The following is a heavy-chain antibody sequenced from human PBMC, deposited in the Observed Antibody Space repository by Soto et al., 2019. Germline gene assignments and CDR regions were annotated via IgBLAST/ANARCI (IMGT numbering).Heavy chain of an antibody. V-gene: IGHV3-21*02. CDR1: GFSFTSFT. CDR2: IDTSGTYI. Sequence: EVQLVESGGGLVKPGESLRLSCEASGFSFTSFTMNWVRQAPGKGLEWVSSIDTSGTYIFYADSVTGRFTISRDNAKKSVFLEIHSLRAEDTAVYYCERETESYSWNDGLMDVWGQGTTVTVSS. D-gene: IGHD1-20*01. J-gene: IGHJ6*02. CDR3: ERETESYSWNDGLMDV.